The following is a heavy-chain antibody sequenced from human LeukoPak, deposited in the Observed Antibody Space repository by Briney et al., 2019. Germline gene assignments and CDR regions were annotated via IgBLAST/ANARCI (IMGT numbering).Heavy chain of an antibody. J-gene: IGHJ4*02. D-gene: IGHD1-26*01. Sequence: SETLSLTCTVSGGSISSNSYYWGWIRQPPGKGLEWIGSTFHSGSTYYNPSLKSRVTISVDTSKNQFSLRLSSVTAEDTAVYFCAREARGTYTIDYWGQGTLVTVSS. CDR1: GGSISSNSYY. CDR2: TFHSGST. V-gene: IGHV4-39*01. CDR3: AREARGTYTIDY.